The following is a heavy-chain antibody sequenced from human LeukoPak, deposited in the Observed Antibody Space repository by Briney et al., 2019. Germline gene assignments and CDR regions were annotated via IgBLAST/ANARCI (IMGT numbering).Heavy chain of an antibody. CDR3: AIATGYYTFDY. J-gene: IGHJ4*02. Sequence: GASVTVSCTASGYTFTGYYMHWVRQAPGQRLEWMGWINPNSGGTNYAQKFQGRVTMTRDTSISTAYMELSRLRSDDTAVYYCAIATGYYTFDYWGQGTLVTVSS. D-gene: IGHD3/OR15-3a*01. V-gene: IGHV1-2*02. CDR2: INPNSGGT. CDR1: GYTFTGYY.